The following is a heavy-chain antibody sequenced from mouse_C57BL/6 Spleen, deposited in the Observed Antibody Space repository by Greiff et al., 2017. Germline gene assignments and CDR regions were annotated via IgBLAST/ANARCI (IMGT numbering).Heavy chain of an antibody. D-gene: IGHD1-1*01. CDR2: INYDGSST. Sequence: EVMLVESEGGLVQPGSSMKLSCTASGFTFSDYYMAWVRQVPEKGLEWVANINYDGSSTYYLDSLKSRFIISRDNAKNILYLQMSSLKSEDTATYYCARVYYGPGDFDYWGQGTTLTVSS. CDR3: ARVYYGPGDFDY. J-gene: IGHJ2*01. V-gene: IGHV5-16*01. CDR1: GFTFSDYY.